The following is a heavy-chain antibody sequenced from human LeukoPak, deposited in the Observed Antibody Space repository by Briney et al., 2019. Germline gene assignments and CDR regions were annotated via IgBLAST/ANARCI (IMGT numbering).Heavy chain of an antibody. D-gene: IGHD4-17*01. V-gene: IGHV3-48*02. Sequence: PGGSLRLSCAASGFTFSSYGMNWVRQAPGKGLAWVSFISSSGNSMYYAEAVKGRFTISRDNAKNSLSLQMKSLRDEDTAVYYCARARSVYGDHGCYYWGQGTLVTVSS. J-gene: IGHJ4*02. CDR2: ISSSGNSM. CDR3: ARARSVYGDHGCYY. CDR1: GFTFSSYG.